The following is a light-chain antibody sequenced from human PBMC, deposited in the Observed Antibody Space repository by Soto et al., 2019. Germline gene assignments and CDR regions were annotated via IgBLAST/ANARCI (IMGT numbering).Light chain of an antibody. CDR2: MGS. CDR1: QSLVHSNGYNY. CDR3: MQTLQTRS. J-gene: IGKJ1*01. V-gene: IGKV2-28*01. Sequence: DIVVTQSPLFLPVTPGEPASISCRSSQSLVHSNGYNYVDWYLQKPGQSPQVLIYMGSNRASGVPDRFSGSGSGTDFTLSISRVEAEDVGVYYCMQTLQTRSFGQGTKVDI.